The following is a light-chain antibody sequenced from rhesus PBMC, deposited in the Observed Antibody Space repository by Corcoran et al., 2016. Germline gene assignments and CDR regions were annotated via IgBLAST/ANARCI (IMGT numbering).Light chain of an antibody. J-gene: IGKJ2*01. V-gene: IGKV2-104*02. CDR1: QSLLHSGRKTY. Sequence: DIVMTQTPLSLPVTPGEPASISCRSSQSLLHSGRKTYLYWYLQKPGQSPQLLVHEVSNRASGVPDRFSGSGSATDFTLKISRVEAEDVGLYFCMQAIQLPYTFGQGTKVVIK. CDR2: EVS. CDR3: MQAIQLPYT.